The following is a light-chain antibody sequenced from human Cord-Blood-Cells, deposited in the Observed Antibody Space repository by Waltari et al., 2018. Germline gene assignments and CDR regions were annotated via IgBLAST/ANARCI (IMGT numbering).Light chain of an antibody. CDR1: QSVSSN. CDR2: GAS. J-gene: IGKJ3*01. Sequence: EIVMTQSPATLSVSPGERATLSCRASQSVSSNLDCYQQKPGQAPRPLIYGASTRATGIPARFSGSGSGTEFTLTISSLQSEDFAVYYCQQYNNWPPFTFGPGTKVDIK. V-gene: IGKV3-15*01. CDR3: QQYNNWPPFT.